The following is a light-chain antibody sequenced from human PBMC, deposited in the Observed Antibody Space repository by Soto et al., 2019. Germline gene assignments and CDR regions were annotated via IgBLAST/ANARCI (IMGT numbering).Light chain of an antibody. CDR3: QHRMNWPLT. Sequence: EIVLTQSPATLSLSPGERATLSCRASQSVSSYLLWYQQKPGQTPRLLIYDASNRATGIPARFSGSGSETDFTLTIISLEPEDFAVYYCQHRMNWPLTFGQGTRLEMK. CDR2: DAS. J-gene: IGKJ5*01. CDR1: QSVSSY. V-gene: IGKV3-11*01.